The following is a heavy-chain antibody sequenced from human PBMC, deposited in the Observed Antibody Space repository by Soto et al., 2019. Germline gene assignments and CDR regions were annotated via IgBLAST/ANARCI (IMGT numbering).Heavy chain of an antibody. J-gene: IGHJ5*02. D-gene: IGHD2-8*01. V-gene: IGHV1-2*04. CDR3: ARDLGYCTNGVCYSYLRPNNCFDP. CDR1: GYTFTGYY. Sequence: GASVKVSCKASGYTFTGYYMHWVRQAPGQGLEWMGWINPNSGGTNYAQKFQGWVTMTRDTSISTAYMELSRLRSDDTAVYYCARDLGYCTNGVCYSYLRPNNCFDPWGQGILVTVSS. CDR2: INPNSGGT.